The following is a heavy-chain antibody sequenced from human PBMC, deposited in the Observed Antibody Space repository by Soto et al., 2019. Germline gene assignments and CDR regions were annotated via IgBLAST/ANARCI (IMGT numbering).Heavy chain of an antibody. CDR2: IYYSGST. CDR3: ARGLQYRVFIPYYYMDV. D-gene: IGHD4-4*01. J-gene: IGHJ6*03. CDR1: GGSISSYY. V-gene: IGHV4-59*01. Sequence: SETLSLTCTVSGGSISSYYWSWIRQPPGKGLEWIGYIYYSGSTNYNPSLKSRVTISVDTSKNQFSLKLSSVTAADTAVYYCARGLQYRVFIPYYYMDVWGKGTTVTVSS.